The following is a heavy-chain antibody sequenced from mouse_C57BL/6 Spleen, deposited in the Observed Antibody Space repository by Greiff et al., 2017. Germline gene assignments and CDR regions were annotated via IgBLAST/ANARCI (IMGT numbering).Heavy chain of an antibody. CDR2: IWSDGST. Sequence: VPGVESGPGLVAPSQSLSITCTVSGFSLTSYGVPWVRQPPGKGLEWLVVIWSDGSTTYNSALKSRLSISKDNSKSQVFLKMNSLQTDDTAMYYCARHSSGYWYFDVWGTGTTVTVSS. V-gene: IGHV2-6-1*01. CDR1: GFSLTSYG. CDR3: ARHSSGYWYFDV. D-gene: IGHD3-2*02. J-gene: IGHJ1*03.